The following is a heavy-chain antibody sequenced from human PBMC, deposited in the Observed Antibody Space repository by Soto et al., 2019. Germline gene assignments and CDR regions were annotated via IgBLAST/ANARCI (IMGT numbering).Heavy chain of an antibody. CDR1: FFSLSTSGVG. D-gene: IGHD3-16*01. J-gene: IGHJ5*02. CDR3: AHAFGGVSGGGNWFDP. CDR2: ISWNDDK. Sequence: GSGPTLVNPTQPLTLTCTFSFFSLSTSGVGVGWIRQPPGKALEWLALISWNDDKRYSPSLKSRLTITKDTSKNKGGLTMTNMDPVDTATYYCAHAFGGVSGGGNWFDPWGRGTRVTVSS. V-gene: IGHV2-5*01.